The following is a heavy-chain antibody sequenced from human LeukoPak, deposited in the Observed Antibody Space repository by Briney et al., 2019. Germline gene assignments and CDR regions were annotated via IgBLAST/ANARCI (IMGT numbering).Heavy chain of an antibody. J-gene: IGHJ6*02. Sequence: GWSLRLSWASSGLPFRSYGMHWVRQAAGKGLDGVALISFDGIKADYAASVEGRFTISTDSSQNTLYLQMNSLRAEETAVYYCAKDRGKNRAAYGMDVWGQGTTVTVSS. V-gene: IGHV3-30*18. D-gene: IGHD1-26*01. CDR2: ISFDGIKA. CDR1: GLPFRSYG. CDR3: AKDRGKNRAAYGMDV.